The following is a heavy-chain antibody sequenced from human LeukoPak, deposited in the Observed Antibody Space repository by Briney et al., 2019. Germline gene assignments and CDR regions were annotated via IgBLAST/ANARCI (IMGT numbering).Heavy chain of an antibody. CDR3: ARPHSPRYSSSWYNY. J-gene: IGHJ4*02. V-gene: IGHV1-2*02. CDR2: INPNSGGT. CDR1: GYTFTGYY. Sequence: ASVKVSCKASGYTFTGYYMLWVRQAPGQGLEWMGWINPNSGGTNYAQKFQGRVTMTRDTSISTAYMELSRLRSDDTAVYYCARPHSPRYSSSWYNYWGQGTLVTVSS. D-gene: IGHD6-13*01.